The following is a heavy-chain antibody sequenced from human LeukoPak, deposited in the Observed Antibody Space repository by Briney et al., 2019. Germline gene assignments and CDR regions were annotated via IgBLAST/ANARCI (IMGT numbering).Heavy chain of an antibody. CDR1: GFTFSNYW. V-gene: IGHV3-74*01. CDR2: ISTDGKST. Sequence: GGSLRLSCVASGFTFSNYWMLWVRQAPGKGLMWVSLISTDGKSTRYAESVKGRFTISRDNSKNTLYLQMNSLRAEDTAVYYCARGYLRDKNSLLGYWGQGTLVTVSS. J-gene: IGHJ4*02. CDR3: ARGYLRDKNSLLGY. D-gene: IGHD3-16*01.